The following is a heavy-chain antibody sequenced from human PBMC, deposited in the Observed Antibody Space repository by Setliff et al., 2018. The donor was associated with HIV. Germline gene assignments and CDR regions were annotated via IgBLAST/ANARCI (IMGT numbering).Heavy chain of an antibody. D-gene: IGHD4-4*01. J-gene: IGHJ3*02. CDR1: GFTFTRYY. Sequence: ASVKVSCKASGFTFTRYYMHWVRQAPGQGLEWMGIINPSGDSTTYAQKFQGRVTMTEDTSTDTAYMELSSLTSEDTAVYYCARGYRKAFDIWGQGTMVTVSS. V-gene: IGHV1-46*01. CDR3: ARGYRKAFDI. CDR2: INPSGDST.